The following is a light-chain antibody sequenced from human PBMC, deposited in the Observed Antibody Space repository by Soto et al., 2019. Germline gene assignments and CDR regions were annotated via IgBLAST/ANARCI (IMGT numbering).Light chain of an antibody. J-gene: IGKJ3*01. CDR1: QTISIY. CDR2: SAS. V-gene: IGKV1-39*01. Sequence: DIQMTQSPSSLSASVGDRVTITCRASQTISIYLNWYQQEPGKATKLLIFSASTLQSGVPPRFSGSRSGTEFTLTISNLQPEDFATYYCQQSYSTPFTFGPGTIVDVK. CDR3: QQSYSTPFT.